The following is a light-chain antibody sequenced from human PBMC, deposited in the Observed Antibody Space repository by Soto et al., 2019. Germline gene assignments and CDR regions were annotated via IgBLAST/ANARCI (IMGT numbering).Light chain of an antibody. CDR1: QSISSW. Sequence: DIQMTQSPSTLSASVGDRVTITCRASQSISSWLAWYQQKPGKAPKLLSYDASNLDSGVPSRFSGSGSGTEFTLTISSLQADDFASYYCQQYYSHSDFGQGTKLEIK. V-gene: IGKV1-5*01. CDR3: QQYYSHSD. J-gene: IGKJ2*01. CDR2: DAS.